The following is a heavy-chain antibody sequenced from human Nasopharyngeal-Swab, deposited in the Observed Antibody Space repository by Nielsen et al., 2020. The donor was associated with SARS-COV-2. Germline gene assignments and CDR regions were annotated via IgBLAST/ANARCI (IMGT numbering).Heavy chain of an antibody. J-gene: IGHJ6*03. CDR3: AREMGYCSSTSCGQEGNYYYYYMDV. CDR1: GGTFSSYA. CDR2: IIPILGTA. Sequence: SVKVSCKASGGTFSSYAISWVRQAPGQGLEWMGGIIPILGTANYAQKFQGRVTITADESTSTAYMELSSLRSEDTAVYYCAREMGYCSSTSCGQEGNYYYYYMDVWGKGTTVTVSS. D-gene: IGHD2-2*01. V-gene: IGHV1-69*13.